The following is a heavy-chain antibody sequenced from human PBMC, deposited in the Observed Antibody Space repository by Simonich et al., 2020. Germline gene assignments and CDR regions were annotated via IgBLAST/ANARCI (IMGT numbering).Heavy chain of an antibody. Sequence: QVQLVQSGAEVKKPGASVKVSCKVSGYTLTELSMHWVRQAPGKGLEWRGGFDPGDGETSYAQKFQGRVTMTEDTSTDTAYMELSSLRSEDTAVYYCATRNTMGSGSYYYYYYGMDVWGQGTTVTVSS. CDR1: GYTLTELS. D-gene: IGHD3-10*01. CDR2: FDPGDGET. V-gene: IGHV1-24*01. J-gene: IGHJ6*02. CDR3: ATRNTMGSGSYYYYYYGMDV.